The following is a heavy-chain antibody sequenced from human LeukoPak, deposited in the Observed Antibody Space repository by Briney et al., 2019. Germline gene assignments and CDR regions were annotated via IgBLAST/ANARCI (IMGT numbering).Heavy chain of an antibody. J-gene: IGHJ6*02. Sequence: GGSLRLSCAASGFTVSSNYMSWVRQAPGKGLEWVSVIYSGGSTYYADSVKGRFTISRDNSKNTLYLQMNSLRAEDTAVYYCASLRTIVVVAATPTDYGMDVWAKGPRSPSP. CDR3: ASLRTIVVVAATPTDYGMDV. D-gene: IGHD2-15*01. V-gene: IGHV3-66*01. CDR2: IYSGGST. CDR1: GFTVSSNY.